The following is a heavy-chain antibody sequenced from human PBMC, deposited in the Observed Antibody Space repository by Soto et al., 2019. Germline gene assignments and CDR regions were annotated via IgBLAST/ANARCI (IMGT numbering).Heavy chain of an antibody. D-gene: IGHD3-10*01. CDR1: GGTFSSYT. Sequence: TSVKVSCKASGGTFSSYTISWVRQAPGQGLEWMGRIIPILGIANYAQKFQGRVTITADKSTSTAHMELSSLRSEDTAVCYCARTYYYGSGSIWSYFDYWGQGTLVTVSS. CDR3: ARTYYYGSGSIWSYFDY. CDR2: IIPILGIA. V-gene: IGHV1-69*02. J-gene: IGHJ4*02.